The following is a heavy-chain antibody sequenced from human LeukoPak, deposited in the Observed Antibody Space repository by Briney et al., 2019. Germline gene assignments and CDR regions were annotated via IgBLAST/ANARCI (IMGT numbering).Heavy chain of an antibody. CDR3: AREEPAGSTDY. J-gene: IGHJ4*02. D-gene: IGHD1-14*01. V-gene: IGHV3-64*01. CDR1: GFFFSSYP. Sequence: GGSLRLSCVASGFFFSSYPMHWVRQAPGKGLEYVSVVSGDGGTTYYTKSVKGRFTISRDNSKNTLYLQMGSLREEDMAVYYCAREEPAGSTDYWGQGTLVTVSS. CDR2: VSGDGGTT.